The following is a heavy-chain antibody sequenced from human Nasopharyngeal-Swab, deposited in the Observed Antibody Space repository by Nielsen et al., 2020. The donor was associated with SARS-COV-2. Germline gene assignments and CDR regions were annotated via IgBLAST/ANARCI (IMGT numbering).Heavy chain of an antibody. J-gene: IGHJ4*02. Sequence: SETLSLTCTVSGGSISSYYWSWIRQPPGKGLEWIGYIYYSGSTNYNPSLKSRVTISVDTSKNQFSLKLSSVTAADTAVYYCAGGLYYYDSSGYYPFDYWGQGTLVTVSS. CDR3: AGGLYYYDSSGYYPFDY. D-gene: IGHD3-22*01. CDR2: IYYSGST. V-gene: IGHV4-59*01. CDR1: GGSISSYY.